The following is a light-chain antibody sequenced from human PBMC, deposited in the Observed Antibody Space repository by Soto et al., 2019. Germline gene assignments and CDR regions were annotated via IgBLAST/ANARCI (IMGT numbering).Light chain of an antibody. CDR2: GAS. Sequence: HSPCTLSLTPWERATLSFMSIQSVISSYLAWYQQKPGQAPRLLIYGASTRATGIPARFSGSGSGTEFTLTISSLQSEDFAVYYCQQYNNWPPITFGQGTRLEIK. CDR1: QSVISSY. V-gene: IGKV3-15*01. J-gene: IGKJ5*01. CDR3: QQYNNWPPIT.